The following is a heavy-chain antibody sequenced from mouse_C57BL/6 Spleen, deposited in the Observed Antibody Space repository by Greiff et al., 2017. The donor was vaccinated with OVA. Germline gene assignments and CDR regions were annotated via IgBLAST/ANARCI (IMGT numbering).Heavy chain of an antibody. D-gene: IGHD2-14*01. CDR1: GFNIKDDY. V-gene: IGHV14-4*01. Sequence: DVKLVESGAELVRPGASVKLSCTASGFNIKDDYMHWVKQRPEQGLEWIGWIDPENGDTEYASKFQGKATITADTSSNTAYLQLSSLTSEDTAVYYCTTWGYPAYWGQVTLVTVSA. J-gene: IGHJ3*01. CDR2: IDPENGDT. CDR3: TTWGYPAY.